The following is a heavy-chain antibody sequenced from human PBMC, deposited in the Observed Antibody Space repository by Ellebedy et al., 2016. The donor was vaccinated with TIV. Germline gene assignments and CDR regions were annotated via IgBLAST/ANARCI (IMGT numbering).Heavy chain of an antibody. CDR2: IYYSGST. Sequence: MPSETLSLTCTVSGGSISSYYWSWIRQPPGKGLEWIGYIYYSGSTNYNPSLKSRVTISVETSKNQFSLNLSSVTAADTAVYYCARQGMARFFDWTFDYWGQGILVTVSS. D-gene: IGHD3-9*01. CDR3: ARQGMARFFDWTFDY. J-gene: IGHJ4*02. V-gene: IGHV4-59*08. CDR1: GGSISSYY.